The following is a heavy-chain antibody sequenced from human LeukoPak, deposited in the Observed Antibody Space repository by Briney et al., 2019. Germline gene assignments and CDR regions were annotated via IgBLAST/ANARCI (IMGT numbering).Heavy chain of an antibody. Sequence: SETLSLTCTVSGGSISSYYWSWLRQPPGKGLEWIGYIYYSGSTNYNPSLKSRVTISVDTSKNQFSLKLSSVTAADTAVYYCARGMATITPAFDYWGQGTLVTVSS. CDR3: ARGMATITPAFDY. V-gene: IGHV4-59*01. D-gene: IGHD5-24*01. CDR2: IYYSGST. J-gene: IGHJ4*02. CDR1: GGSISSYY.